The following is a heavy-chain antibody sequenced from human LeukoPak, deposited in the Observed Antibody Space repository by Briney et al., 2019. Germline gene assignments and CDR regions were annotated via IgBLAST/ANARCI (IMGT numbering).Heavy chain of an antibody. CDR3: ARDRIYYGSGSYYDY. Sequence: ASQTLSLTCTVSGGSISSSSYYWGWIRQPPGKGLEWIGSIYYSGSTYYNPSLKSRVTISVDTSKNQFSLKLSSVTAADTAVYYCARDRIYYGSGSYYDYWGQGTLVTVSS. CDR1: GGSISSSSYY. V-gene: IGHV4-39*07. D-gene: IGHD3-10*01. CDR2: IYYSGST. J-gene: IGHJ4*02.